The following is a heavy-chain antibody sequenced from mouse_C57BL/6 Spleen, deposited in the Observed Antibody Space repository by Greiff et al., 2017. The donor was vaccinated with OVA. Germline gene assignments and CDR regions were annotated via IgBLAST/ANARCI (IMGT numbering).Heavy chain of an antibody. V-gene: IGHV1-69*01. CDR3: ARRVMATGVAARGFDV. D-gene: IGHD1-1*01. Sequence: QVQLQQPGAELVMPGASVKLSCKASGYTFTSYWMHWVKQRPGQGLEWIGEIDPSDSYTNYNQKFKGKSTLTVDKSSSTAYMQLSSLTSEDSAVYYCARRVMATGVAARGFDVWGTGTTVTVSS. J-gene: IGHJ1*03. CDR1: GYTFTSYW. CDR2: IDPSDSYT.